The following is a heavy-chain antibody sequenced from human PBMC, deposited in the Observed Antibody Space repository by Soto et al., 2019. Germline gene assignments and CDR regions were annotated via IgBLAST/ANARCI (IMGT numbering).Heavy chain of an antibody. Sequence: QVQLQESGPGLVKPSQTLSLTCTVSGGSISSGGYYWSWIRQHPGKGLEWIGYIYYSGSTYYNPSLKSRVTISVDTSKNQFSLKLSYVTAADTAVYYCAREPYCGGDCYYFDYWGQGTLVTVSS. CDR1: GGSISSGGYY. V-gene: IGHV4-31*03. J-gene: IGHJ4*02. D-gene: IGHD2-21*02. CDR3: AREPYCGGDCYYFDY. CDR2: IYYSGST.